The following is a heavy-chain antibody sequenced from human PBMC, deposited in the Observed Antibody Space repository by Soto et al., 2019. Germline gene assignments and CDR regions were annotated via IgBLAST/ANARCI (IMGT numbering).Heavy chain of an antibody. V-gene: IGHV4-34*01. CDR3: ARGDRRGYCSGGSCYSRSAYYYGMDV. J-gene: IGHJ6*02. D-gene: IGHD2-15*01. CDR1: GGSFSGYY. Sequence: QVQLQQWGAGLLKPSETLSLTCAVYGGSFSGYYWRWIRQPPGKGLEWIGEINHSGSTNYNPSLKTRVTISLDTSKKQFSLKLSSVTAADTAVYYCARGDRRGYCSGGSCYSRSAYYYGMDVWGQGTTVTVSS. CDR2: INHSGST.